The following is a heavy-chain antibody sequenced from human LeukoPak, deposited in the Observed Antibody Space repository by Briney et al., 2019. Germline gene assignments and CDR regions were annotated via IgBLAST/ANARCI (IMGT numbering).Heavy chain of an antibody. V-gene: IGHV1-69*05. CDR2: IIPIFGTA. CDR1: GGTFSSYA. J-gene: IGHJ5*02. CDR3: ATIFCSSCPLDP. Sequence: SVKVSCKASGGTFSSYAISWVRQAPGQGLEWMGGIIPIFGTANYAQKFQGRVTITTDESTSTAYMELSSLRSEDTAVYYCATIFCSSCPLDPWGQGTLVTVSS. D-gene: IGHD3-3*01.